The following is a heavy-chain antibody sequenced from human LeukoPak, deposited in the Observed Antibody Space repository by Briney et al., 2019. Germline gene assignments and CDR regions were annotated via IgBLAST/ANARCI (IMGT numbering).Heavy chain of an antibody. CDR3: ARVPRGSTVGTLPYFYYYMDV. CDR2: IYNSWTT. Sequence: SETLSLTCTVSGNSVSSGSNYWSWIRQPAGKGLEWIGRIYNSWTTNYNPSLKSRVTISVDTSKNQFSLKLSSVTAADTAVYYCARVPRGSTVGTLPYFYYYMDVWGKGTTVIVSS. CDR1: GNSVSSGSNY. V-gene: IGHV4-61*02. D-gene: IGHD1-26*01. J-gene: IGHJ6*03.